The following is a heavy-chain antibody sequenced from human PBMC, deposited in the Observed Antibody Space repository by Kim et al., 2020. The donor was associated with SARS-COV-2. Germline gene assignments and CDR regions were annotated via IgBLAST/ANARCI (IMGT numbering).Heavy chain of an antibody. V-gene: IGHV4-39*01. J-gene: IGHJ4*02. CDR1: GGSISSSSYY. CDR2: IYYSGST. D-gene: IGHD2-8*01. CDR3: ARRPVYAYFDY. Sequence: SETLSLTCTVSGGSISSSSYYWGWIRQPPGKGLEWIGSIYYSGSTYYNPSLKSRVTISVDTSKNQFSLKLSSVTAADTAVYYCARRPVYAYFDYWGQGTLVTVSS.